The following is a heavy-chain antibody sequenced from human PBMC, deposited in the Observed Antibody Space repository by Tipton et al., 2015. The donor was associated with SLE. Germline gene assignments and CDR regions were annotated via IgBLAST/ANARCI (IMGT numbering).Heavy chain of an antibody. J-gene: IGHJ3*02. D-gene: IGHD2-2*03. Sequence: TLSLTCAVYGGSFSGYYWSWIRQPPGKGLERIGEINHSGSTNYNPSLKSRVTISVDTSKNQFSLKLSSVTAADTAVYYCARVAGWIEDAFDIWGQGTMVTVSS. V-gene: IGHV4-34*01. CDR1: GGSFSGYY. CDR2: INHSGST. CDR3: ARVAGWIEDAFDI.